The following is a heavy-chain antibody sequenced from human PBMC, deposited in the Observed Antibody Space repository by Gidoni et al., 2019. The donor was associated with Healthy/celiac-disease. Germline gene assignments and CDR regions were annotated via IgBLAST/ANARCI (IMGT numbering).Heavy chain of an antibody. Sequence: EVQLVESGGGLVQPGRSLRLSCTASGFTFGDYAMSWVRQAPGKGLEWVGFIRSKAYGGTTEYAASVKGRFTISRDDSKSIAYLQMNSLKTEDTAVYYCTRDLTTIAVAVGYWGQGTLVTVSS. J-gene: IGHJ4*02. CDR2: IRSKAYGGTT. V-gene: IGHV3-49*04. D-gene: IGHD6-19*01. CDR1: GFTFGDYA. CDR3: TRDLTTIAVAVGY.